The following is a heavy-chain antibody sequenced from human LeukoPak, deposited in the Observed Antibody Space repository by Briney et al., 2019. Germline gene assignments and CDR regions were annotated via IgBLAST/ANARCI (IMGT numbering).Heavy chain of an antibody. D-gene: IGHD3/OR15-3a*01. Sequence: SETLSLTCTVSGGSISSSSYYWGWIRQPPGKGLEWIGSIYYSGSTYYNPSLQSRVTISIDTSKNQFSLNLTSVTAADTAVYSCAREEAGLKYFHHWGQGTLVTVSS. CDR2: IYYSGST. J-gene: IGHJ1*01. V-gene: IGHV4-39*07. CDR3: AREEAGLKYFHH. CDR1: GGSISSSSYY.